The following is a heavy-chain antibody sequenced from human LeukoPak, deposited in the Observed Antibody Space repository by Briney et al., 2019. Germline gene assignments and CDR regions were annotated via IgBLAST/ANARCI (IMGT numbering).Heavy chain of an antibody. J-gene: IGHJ4*02. V-gene: IGHV3-30*02. Sequence: RPGGSLRLSCAASGFTSSSYGMHWVRQAPGKGLQWVALIVYDGSHKFYADSVRGRFTISRDNSKNALYLQMNSLRPEDTAVYYCVERDAVGLDYWGQGTLVTVSS. CDR3: VERDAVGLDY. CDR2: IVYDGSHK. D-gene: IGHD3-16*01. CDR1: GFTSSSYG.